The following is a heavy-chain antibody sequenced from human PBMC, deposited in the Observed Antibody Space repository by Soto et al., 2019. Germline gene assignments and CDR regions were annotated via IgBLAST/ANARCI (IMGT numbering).Heavy chain of an antibody. CDR2: IYYSGST. V-gene: IGHV4-39*01. J-gene: IGHJ6*03. Sequence: ADTLSLTRTVSGAPIGSSSYYWGGIRQPPGKGLEWIGSIYYSGSTYYNPSLKSRVTISVDTSKNQFSLKLSSVTAADTAVYYCASNRYSSSPYYYYYYMDVWGKGTTVT. CDR3: ASNRYSSSPYYYYYYMDV. D-gene: IGHD6-6*01. CDR1: GAPIGSSSYY.